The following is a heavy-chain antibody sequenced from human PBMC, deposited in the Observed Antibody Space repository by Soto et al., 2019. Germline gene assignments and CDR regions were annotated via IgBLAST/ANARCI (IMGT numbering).Heavy chain of an antibody. CDR3: ARDLATNDAFNV. V-gene: IGHV3-48*03. CDR1: VFTFSSYE. Sequence: PGGSLRLSCASSVFTFSSYEMNCVRHAPGKGLGWVSYISSSGDTIHYADSVKGRFTISRDSAKNSLYLQMNSLRAEDTAIYYCARDLATNDAFNVWGEGTRVTVSS. CDR2: ISSSGDTI. J-gene: IGHJ6*04. D-gene: IGHD2-8*01.